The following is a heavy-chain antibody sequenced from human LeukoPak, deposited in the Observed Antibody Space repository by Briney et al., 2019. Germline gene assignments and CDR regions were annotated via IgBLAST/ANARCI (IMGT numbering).Heavy chain of an antibody. CDR2: IYTSGST. V-gene: IGHV4-4*07. Sequence: SETLSLTCTVSGGSISSYYWSWIRQPAGKGLEWIGRIYTSGSTNYNPSLKSRVTMSVDTSKNQFSLKLSSVTAADTAVYYCARDGYSSSWHFFDYWGQGTLVTVS. D-gene: IGHD6-13*01. J-gene: IGHJ4*02. CDR1: GGSISSYY. CDR3: ARDGYSSSWHFFDY.